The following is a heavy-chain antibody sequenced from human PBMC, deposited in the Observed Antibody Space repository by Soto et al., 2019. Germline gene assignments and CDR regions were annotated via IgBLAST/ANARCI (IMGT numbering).Heavy chain of an antibody. Sequence: QVQLVQSGAEVKKPGSSVKVSCKASGGTFSSYAISWVRQAPGQGLEWMGGIIPIFGTANYAQKFQGRVTITADESTSTGDMELSSLRSEDTAEYYCSSALGYSSSWSFDYWGQGTLVTVSS. V-gene: IGHV1-69*01. D-gene: IGHD6-13*01. CDR1: GGTFSSYA. J-gene: IGHJ4*02. CDR2: IIPIFGTA. CDR3: SSALGYSSSWSFDY.